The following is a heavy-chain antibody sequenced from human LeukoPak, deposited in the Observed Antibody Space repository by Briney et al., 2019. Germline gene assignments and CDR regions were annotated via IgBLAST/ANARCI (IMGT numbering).Heavy chain of an antibody. Sequence: SETLSLTCAVYGGSFSGYYWSWIRQPPGKGLEWIGSIYHSGSTYYNPSLKSRVTISVDTSKNQFSLKLSSVTAADTAVYYCARVFHAFDIWGQGQWSPSLQ. CDR1: GGSFSGYY. V-gene: IGHV4-34*01. CDR3: ARVFHAFDI. J-gene: IGHJ3*02. CDR2: IYHSGST.